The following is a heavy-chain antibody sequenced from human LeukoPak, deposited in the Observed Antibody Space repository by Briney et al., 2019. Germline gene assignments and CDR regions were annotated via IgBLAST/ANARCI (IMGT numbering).Heavy chain of an antibody. CDR2: TSTDGSNK. CDR3: ARGPVVVVAAMFDP. D-gene: IGHD2-15*01. V-gene: IGHV3-30*03. CDR1: GFTFSNFG. Sequence: PGTSLRLSCAASGFTFSNFGMHWVRQAPGKGLEWVAFTSTDGSNKYYEDSVKGRFTISRDNSQNTLFLQMNSLRAEDTAVYYCARGPVVVVAAMFDPWGQGTLVTVSS. J-gene: IGHJ5*02.